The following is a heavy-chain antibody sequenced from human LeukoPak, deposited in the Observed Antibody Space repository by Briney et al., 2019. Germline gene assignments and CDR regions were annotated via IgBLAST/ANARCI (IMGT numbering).Heavy chain of an antibody. Sequence: PSETLSLTCTVSGYSISCGYYWGWIRQPPGKGLEWIGSIYHSGSTYYNPSLKSRVTISVDTSKNQFSLKLSSVTAADTAVYYCARVLLWFGGLLSTGFDPWGQGTLVTVSS. CDR3: ARVLLWFGGLLSTGFDP. CDR2: IYHSGST. CDR1: GYSISCGYY. J-gene: IGHJ5*02. V-gene: IGHV4-38-2*02. D-gene: IGHD3-10*01.